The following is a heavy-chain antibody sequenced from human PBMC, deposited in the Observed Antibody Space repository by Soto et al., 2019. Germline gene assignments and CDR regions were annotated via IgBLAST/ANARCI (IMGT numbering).Heavy chain of an antibody. CDR1: GYSFTGNS. D-gene: IGHD3-22*01. Sequence: GASVKVSCKASGYSFTGNSIHWVRQAPGQGLEWMGIINPSNGSTNYAQKFQGRVTMTRDTSTSTVYMELSSLRFEDTAFFYCARDRAYDSSGPRAFDIWGQGTMVTVSS. CDR2: INPSNGST. V-gene: IGHV1-46*01. J-gene: IGHJ3*02. CDR3: ARDRAYDSSGPRAFDI.